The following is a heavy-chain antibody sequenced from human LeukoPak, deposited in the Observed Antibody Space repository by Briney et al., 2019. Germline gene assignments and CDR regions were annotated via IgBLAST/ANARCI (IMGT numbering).Heavy chain of an antibody. J-gene: IGHJ6*02. D-gene: IGHD3-10*01. CDR3: ARGYYYGSGSSKTMDV. CDR1: GFTFSSYW. CDR2: INSDGSST. Sequence: GGSLRLSCAASGFTFSSYWMHWVRQAPGKGLVWVSRINSDGSSTSYADSVKGRFTISRDNAKNTLYLQMNSLRAEDTAVYYCARGYYYGSGSSKTMDVWGQGTAVTVSS. V-gene: IGHV3-74*01.